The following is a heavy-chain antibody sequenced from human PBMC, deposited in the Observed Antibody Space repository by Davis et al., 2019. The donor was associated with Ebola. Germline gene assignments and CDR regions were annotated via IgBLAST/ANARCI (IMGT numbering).Heavy chain of an antibody. CDR3: ARDNWYGDYSVAFDI. Sequence: ASVKVSCKASGYTFTSYAMHWVRQAPGQRLEWMGWINAGNGNTKYSQKFQGRVTITRDTSASTAYMELSSLRSEDTAVYYCARDNWYGDYSVAFDIWGQGTMVTVSS. D-gene: IGHD4-17*01. CDR2: INAGNGNT. V-gene: IGHV1-3*01. J-gene: IGHJ3*02. CDR1: GYTFTSYA.